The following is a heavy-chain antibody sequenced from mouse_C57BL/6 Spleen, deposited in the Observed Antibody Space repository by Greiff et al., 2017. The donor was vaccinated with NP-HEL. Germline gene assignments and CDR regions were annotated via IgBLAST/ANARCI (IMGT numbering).Heavy chain of an antibody. Sequence: QVQLQQSGPELVKPGASVKLSCKASGYAFSSSWMNWVKQRPGKGLEWIGRIYPGDGDTNYNGKFKGKATLTADKSSSTAYMQLSSLASEDSAVYFWAREGITTGAMDYWGQGTSVTVSS. CDR2: IYPGDGDT. CDR1: GYAFSSSW. CDR3: AREGITTGAMDY. V-gene: IGHV1-82*01. D-gene: IGHD1-1*01. J-gene: IGHJ4*01.